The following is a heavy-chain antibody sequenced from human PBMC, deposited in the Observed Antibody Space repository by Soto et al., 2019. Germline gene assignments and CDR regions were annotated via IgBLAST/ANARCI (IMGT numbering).Heavy chain of an antibody. CDR1: GYTFTSYD. CDR2: MNPNSGNT. Sequence: QVQLVQSGAEVKKPGASVRVSCKASGYTFTSYDINWVRQATGQGLEWMGWMNPNSGNTGYAQKFQGRVTMTRNTSISTAYMELSSLRSEDTAVYYCARGLSVRESKIFHYWGQGTLVTVSS. J-gene: IGHJ4*02. D-gene: IGHD4-4*01. CDR3: ARGLSVRESKIFHY. V-gene: IGHV1-8*01.